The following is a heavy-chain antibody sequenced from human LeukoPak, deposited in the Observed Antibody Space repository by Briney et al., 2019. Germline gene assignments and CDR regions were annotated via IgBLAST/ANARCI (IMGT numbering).Heavy chain of an antibody. Sequence: GGSLRLSCSASGLIFSSYAMHWLRQAPGKGLEYVSAISSNGGNTYHADSVKGRFTISRDNSKNRMYLQMSSLRAEDTAVYYCVKGGQGISDSSSYYLFDYWGQGTLVTVSS. CDR2: ISSNGGNT. D-gene: IGHD3-22*01. CDR1: GLIFSSYA. V-gene: IGHV3-64D*09. CDR3: VKGGQGISDSSSYYLFDY. J-gene: IGHJ4*02.